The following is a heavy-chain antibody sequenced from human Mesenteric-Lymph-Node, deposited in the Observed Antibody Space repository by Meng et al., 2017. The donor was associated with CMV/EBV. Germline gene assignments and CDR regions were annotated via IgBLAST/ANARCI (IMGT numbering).Heavy chain of an antibody. CDR1: GFSFSTYA. CDR2: INGNGGST. D-gene: IGHD6-19*01. Sequence: GGSLRPSCEASGFSFSTYAMSWVRQAPGKGLEWVSAINGNGGSTYYADSVKGRFTISRDNSKNTLYVQMNSLRADDTAKYYCARVRYSTGWQFDFWGQGTLVTVSS. V-gene: IGHV3-23*01. CDR3: ARVRYSTGWQFDF. J-gene: IGHJ4*02.